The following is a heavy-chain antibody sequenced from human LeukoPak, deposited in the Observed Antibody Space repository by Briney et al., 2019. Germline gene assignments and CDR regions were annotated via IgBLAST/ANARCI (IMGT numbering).Heavy chain of an antibody. D-gene: IGHD2-21*01. CDR1: GFTFSTYW. Sequence: GGSLRLSCVASGFTFSTYWMTWVRQAPGKGLEWLADINDDGGIQYYVESVRGRFTISRDNAKTSVYLQLNSLRADDTAVYYCARDVWTGVAVSDYWGQGTLVTVSS. CDR3: ARDVWTGVAVSDY. J-gene: IGHJ4*02. CDR2: INDDGGIQ. V-gene: IGHV3-7*01.